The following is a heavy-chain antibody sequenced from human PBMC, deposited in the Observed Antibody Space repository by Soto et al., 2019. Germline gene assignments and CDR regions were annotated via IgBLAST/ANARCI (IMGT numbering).Heavy chain of an antibody. CDR1: GFTFSSYA. CDR3: ASGRVAGTGFDY. J-gene: IGHJ4*02. CDR2: ISGSGGST. V-gene: IGHV3-23*01. Sequence: GGSLRLSCAASGFTFSSYAMSWVRQAPGKGLEWVSAISGSGGSTYYADSVKGRFTISRDNSKNTLYLQMNSLRAEDTAVYYCASGRVAGTGFDYWGQGTLVTVSS. D-gene: IGHD6-19*01.